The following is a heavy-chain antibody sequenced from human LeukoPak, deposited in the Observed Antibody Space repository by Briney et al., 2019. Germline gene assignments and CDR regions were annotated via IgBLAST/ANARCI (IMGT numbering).Heavy chain of an antibody. J-gene: IGHJ4*02. V-gene: IGHV3-30*02. CDR2: IRNDGSKK. D-gene: IGHD4-23*01. CDR3: AKRDNGGDSGIDY. Sequence: GGSLRLSCVASGFSFNTYGMHWVRQAPGKGPEWVAFIRNDGSKKFYADALKGRFTISGDNSKNTLYLQVDSLRPDDTAVYYCAKRDNGGDSGIDYWGQGTLVTVSS. CDR1: GFSFNTYG.